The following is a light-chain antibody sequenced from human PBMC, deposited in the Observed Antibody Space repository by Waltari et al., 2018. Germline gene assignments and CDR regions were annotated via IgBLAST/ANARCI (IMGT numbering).Light chain of an antibody. J-gene: IGLJ3*02. CDR1: RSAVGSYHF. CDR3: SSYAGSSTLV. V-gene: IGLV2-23*02. Sequence: QSVLTQPASLSGSPGQSIPISCTGIRSAVGSYHFVLWYQQHPGKAPKLLIFEVTQRPAGISNRFSGSKSGNTASLTISGPQAEDEAFYYCSSYAGSSTLVFGGGTTLTVL. CDR2: EVT.